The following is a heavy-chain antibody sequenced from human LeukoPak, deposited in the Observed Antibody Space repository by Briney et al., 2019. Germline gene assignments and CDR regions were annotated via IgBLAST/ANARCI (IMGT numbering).Heavy chain of an antibody. Sequence: PGGSLRLSCAASGFTFSSYAMSWVRQAPGKGLEWVSAISGSGGSTYYADSVKGRFTISRDNSKNTLYLQMNSLRAEDTAVYYCAKDDVSSWYGGDYFDYWGQGTLVTVSS. J-gene: IGHJ4*02. D-gene: IGHD6-13*01. CDR1: GFTFSSYA. CDR2: ISGSGGST. CDR3: AKDDVSSWYGGDYFDY. V-gene: IGHV3-23*01.